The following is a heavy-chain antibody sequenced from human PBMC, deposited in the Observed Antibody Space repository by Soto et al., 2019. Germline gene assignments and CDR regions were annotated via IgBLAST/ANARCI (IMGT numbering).Heavy chain of an antibody. V-gene: IGHV1-18*01. CDR2: ISPYNGDT. D-gene: IGHD2-2*01. CDR3: ARYCSSTSCDHYFDY. CDR1: GYSFTKYD. J-gene: IGHJ4*01. Sequence: RASVKVSCKASGYSFTKYDISWVRQAPGQGLEWMGWISPYNGDTNYAQKLQGRVTMTKDTSTSTAYMELRSLRSDDTAVYYCARYCSSTSCDHYFDYWGHGTLVTVSS.